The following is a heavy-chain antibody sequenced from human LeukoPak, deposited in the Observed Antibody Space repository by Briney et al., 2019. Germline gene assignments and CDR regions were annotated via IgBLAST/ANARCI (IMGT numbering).Heavy chain of an antibody. D-gene: IGHD5-24*01. CDR1: GFTFSSYS. CDR3: ARDRGWLQSDY. Sequence: PGGSLRLSCAASGFTFSSYSMNWVRQAPGKGLEWVSAISSSSSYIYYADSVKGRFTISRDNAKNSLYLEMNSLSAEDTAVYYCARDRGWLQSDYWGQGALVTVSS. V-gene: IGHV3-21*04. CDR2: ISSSSSYI. J-gene: IGHJ4*02.